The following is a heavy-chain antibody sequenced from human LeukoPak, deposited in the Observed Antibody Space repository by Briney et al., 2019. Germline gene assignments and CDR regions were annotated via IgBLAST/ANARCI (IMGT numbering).Heavy chain of an antibody. CDR3: AKGGSSYSEMDY. J-gene: IGHJ4*02. CDR1: GFPLSSYA. V-gene: IGHV3-23*01. Sequence: QPGGSLRLSCAASGFPLSSYAMSWVRQASGKGLEWVSATSSSDPGTYYADSVRGRFTISRDNSKNTLYLQMNSLRADDTAVYYCAKGGSSYSEMDYWGQGTLVTVSS. CDR2: TSSSDPGT. D-gene: IGHD4-11*01.